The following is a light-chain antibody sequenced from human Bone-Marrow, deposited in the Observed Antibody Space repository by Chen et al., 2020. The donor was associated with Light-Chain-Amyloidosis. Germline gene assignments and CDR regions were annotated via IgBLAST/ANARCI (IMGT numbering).Light chain of an antibody. CDR3: QSADSSGTYEVI. CDR1: DLPKKY. J-gene: IGLJ2*01. V-gene: IGLV3-25*03. CDR2: RDT. Sequence: SYELTQPPSVSVSPGQTARITCSGDDLPKKYAYWYQQKPGQAPVLVIHRDTERPSGISERFSGSSSGTTATVTISGVQAEDEADYHCQSADSSGTYEVIFGGGTKLTVL.